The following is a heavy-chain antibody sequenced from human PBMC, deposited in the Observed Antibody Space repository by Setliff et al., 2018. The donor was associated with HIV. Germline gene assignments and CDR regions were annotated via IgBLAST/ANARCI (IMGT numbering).Heavy chain of an antibody. D-gene: IGHD3-3*01. CDR3: ARGFVLRFLEWSMPDAFDI. J-gene: IGHJ3*02. CDR2: IYTSGST. CDR1: GGSISRGNHF. V-gene: IGHV4-61*02. Sequence: PSETLSLTCTVSGGSISRGNHFWTWIRQPAGKGLEWIGRIYTSGSTSYNPSLKSRVTISEDTSKNQFSLKLSSVTAADTAVYYCARGFVLRFLEWSMPDAFDIWGQGTMVTVSS.